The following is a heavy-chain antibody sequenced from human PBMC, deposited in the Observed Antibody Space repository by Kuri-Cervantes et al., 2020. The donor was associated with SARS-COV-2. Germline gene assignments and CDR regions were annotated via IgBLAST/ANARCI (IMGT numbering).Heavy chain of an antibody. CDR1: GFTVSSNY. D-gene: IGHD3-10*01. CDR3: ARVMGIRGYFDY. CDR2: IYSGGST. Sequence: GESLKISCAASGFTVSSNYMSWVRQAPGKGLEWVSVIYSGGSTYYADSVKGRFTISRDNSKNTLYLQMNSLRAEDTAVYYCARVMGIRGYFDYWGQGTLVTVSS. V-gene: IGHV3-53*01. J-gene: IGHJ4*02.